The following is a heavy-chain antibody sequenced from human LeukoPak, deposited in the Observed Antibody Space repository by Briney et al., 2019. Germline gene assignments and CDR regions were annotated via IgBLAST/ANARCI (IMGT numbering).Heavy chain of an antibody. CDR3: ARDLFNLIVATKEVGYYYYGMDV. V-gene: IGHV4-39*07. Sequence: PSETLSLTCTVSGGSISSSSYYWGWIRQPPGKGLEWIGSIYYSGSTYYNPSLKSRVTISVDTSKNQFSLKLSSVTAADTAVYYCARDLFNLIVATKEVGYYYYGMDVWGQGTTVTVSS. CDR1: GGSISSSSYY. CDR2: IYYSGST. J-gene: IGHJ6*02. D-gene: IGHD5-12*01.